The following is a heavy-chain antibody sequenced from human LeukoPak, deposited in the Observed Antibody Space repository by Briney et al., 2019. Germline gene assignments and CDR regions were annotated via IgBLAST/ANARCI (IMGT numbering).Heavy chain of an antibody. J-gene: IGHJ5*02. V-gene: IGHV4-59*01. CDR2: IYYSGST. Sequence: SETLSLTCTVSGGSISSYYWSWIRQPPGKGLEWIGYIYYSGSTNYNPSLKSRVTISVDTSKNQFSLKLSSVTAADTAVYYCARDAIPNYYDSSGYYYNWFDPWGQGTLVTVSS. CDR3: ARDAIPNYYDSSGYYYNWFDP. D-gene: IGHD3-22*01. CDR1: GGSISSYY.